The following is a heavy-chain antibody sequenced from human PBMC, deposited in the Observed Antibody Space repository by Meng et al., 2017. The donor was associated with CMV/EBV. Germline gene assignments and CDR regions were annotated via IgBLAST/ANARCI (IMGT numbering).Heavy chain of an antibody. CDR3: ARGRDILTGYQGYQYGMDV. V-gene: IGHV3-21*01. CDR2: ISSSSSYI. Sequence: GESLKISCATSGFTFSSYSMNWVRQAPGKGLEWVSSISSSSSYIYYANSVKGRFTISRDNDKNSLYLQMNSLRAEDTAVYYCARGRDILTGYQGYQYGMDVWGQGTTVTVSS. CDR1: GFTFSSYS. D-gene: IGHD3-9*01. J-gene: IGHJ6*02.